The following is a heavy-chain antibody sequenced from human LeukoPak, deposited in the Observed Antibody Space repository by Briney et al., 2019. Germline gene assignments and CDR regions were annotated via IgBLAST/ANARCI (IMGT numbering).Heavy chain of an antibody. CDR3: ARRWNDGRNYYIEV. CDR1: GGSFSNYY. J-gene: IGHJ6*03. V-gene: IGHV4-34*01. D-gene: IGHD1-1*01. CDR2: INDSRRT. Sequence: SETLSLTCAVYGGSFSNYYWSWIRQPPGKGLEWIGEINDSRRTNYNPSLMSRVTVCVDTYKKQYSLRLTSVTATDTAVYYCARRWNDGRNYYIEVWGKGATVSVSS.